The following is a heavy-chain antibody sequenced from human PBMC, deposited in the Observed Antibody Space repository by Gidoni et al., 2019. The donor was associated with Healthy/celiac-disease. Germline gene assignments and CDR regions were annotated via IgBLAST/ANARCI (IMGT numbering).Heavy chain of an antibody. V-gene: IGHV3-48*03. CDR3: AREGGSYRDFDY. CDR2: ISSSGSTI. CDR1: GFTFSSYE. Sequence: EVQLVESGGGLVQPGGSLRLSCAASGFTFSSYEMNWFRQAPGKGLEWVAYISSSGSTIYSADSVKGRFTISRDNAKNSLYLQMNSLRAEDTAVYYCAREGGSYRDFDYWGQGTLVTVSS. J-gene: IGHJ4*02. D-gene: IGHD1-26*01.